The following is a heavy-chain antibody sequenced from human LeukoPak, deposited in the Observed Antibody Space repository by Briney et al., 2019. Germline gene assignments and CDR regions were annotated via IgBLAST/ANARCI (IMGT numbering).Heavy chain of an antibody. Sequence: PSETLSLTCAVYGGSFSGYYWTWVRQPPGKGLEWIGEISHSGSTNYNPSPQRRVTISVDTSKHQFSLKLSSVTDGDTAVYYCAAQYSGYVRLDYWGQGTLVTVSS. V-gene: IGHV4-34*01. J-gene: IGHJ4*02. CDR1: GGSFSGYY. CDR3: AAQYSGYVRLDY. D-gene: IGHD5-12*01. CDR2: ISHSGST.